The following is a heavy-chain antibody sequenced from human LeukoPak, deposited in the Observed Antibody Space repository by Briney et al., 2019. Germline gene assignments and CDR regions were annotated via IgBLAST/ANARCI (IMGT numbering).Heavy chain of an antibody. CDR2: ISSSGATI. Sequence: GGPLRLSCAASGFTFSDYYMSWIRQAPGKGLEWISYISSSGATIYSADSVKGRFTISRDNTKNSLYLQMNTLRADDTAVYYCARAPKYSSSAWFDPWGQGTLVIVSS. V-gene: IGHV3-11*01. J-gene: IGHJ5*02. D-gene: IGHD6-13*01. CDR1: GFTFSDYY. CDR3: ARAPKYSSSAWFDP.